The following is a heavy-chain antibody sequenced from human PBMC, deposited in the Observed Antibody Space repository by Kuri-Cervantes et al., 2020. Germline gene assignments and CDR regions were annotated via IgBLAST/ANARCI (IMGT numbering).Heavy chain of an antibody. Sequence: ASVKVSCKASGGTFSSYAISWVRQAPGQGLEWMGWITVYNGNTKYAQNFQGRVTMTTDTSTNTAYMELRGLRSDDTAVYYCARGLVDFYYYMDVWGKGTTVTVSS. CDR1: GGTFSSYA. CDR2: ITVYNGNT. CDR3: ARGLVDFYYYMDV. D-gene: IGHD1-26*01. V-gene: IGHV1-18*01. J-gene: IGHJ6*03.